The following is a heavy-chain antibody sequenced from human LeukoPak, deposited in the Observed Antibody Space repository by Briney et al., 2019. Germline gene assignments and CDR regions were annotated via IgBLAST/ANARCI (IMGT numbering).Heavy chain of an antibody. CDR3: ASDTVDTAVGIDY. J-gene: IGHJ4*02. Sequence: PGGSLRLSCAASGXTFSRHWMHWVRQVPGKGLVWVSRINSDGSSISYADSVKGRFTISRDNAKNTLYLQMNSLRVEDTAVYHCASDTVDTAVGIDYWGQGTLVTVSS. D-gene: IGHD5-18*01. V-gene: IGHV3-74*01. CDR1: GXTFSRHW. CDR2: INSDGSSI.